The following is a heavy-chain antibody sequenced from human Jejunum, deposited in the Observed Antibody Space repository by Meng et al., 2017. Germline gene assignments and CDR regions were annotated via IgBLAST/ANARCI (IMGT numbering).Heavy chain of an antibody. CDR1: GGTFCGYY. Sequence: QVQLQQWGAGLLKPSETLSLTCAVYGGTFCGYYSTWNRQPPGKGLECLGEINHSGGTNCNPSLKSRVTILVDTSKNQFSLRLTSVTAADTAVYYCVREKRRTYYFDYWGQGTLVTVSS. J-gene: IGHJ4*02. D-gene: IGHD3-16*01. V-gene: IGHV4-34*01. CDR2: INHSGGT. CDR3: VREKRRTYYFDY.